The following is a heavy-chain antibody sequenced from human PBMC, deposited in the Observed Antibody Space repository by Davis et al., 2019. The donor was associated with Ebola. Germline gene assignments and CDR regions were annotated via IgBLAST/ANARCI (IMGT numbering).Heavy chain of an antibody. J-gene: IGHJ5*02. CDR2: ISSNGGST. D-gene: IGHD3-3*01. Sequence: GESLKISCAASGFTFSSYAMHWVRQAPGKGLEYVSAISSNGGSTYYANSVKGRFTISRDNSKNTLYLQMGSLRAEDMAVYYCAREVFLEWSLGWFDPWGQGTLVTVSS. V-gene: IGHV3-64*01. CDR3: AREVFLEWSLGWFDP. CDR1: GFTFSSYA.